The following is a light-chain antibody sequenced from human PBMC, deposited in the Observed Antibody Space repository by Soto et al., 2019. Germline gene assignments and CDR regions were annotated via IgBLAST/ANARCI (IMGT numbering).Light chain of an antibody. CDR2: GAS. CDR1: QSVSSSY. Sequence: EIVLTQSPGTLSLSPGEGATLSCRASQSVSSSYLAWYQQKPGQAPRLLIYGASSRATGIPDRFSGSGSGTDFTLTISRLEPEDFAVYYCQQFATSPLTFGGGTKVDI. J-gene: IGKJ4*01. CDR3: QQFATSPLT. V-gene: IGKV3-20*01.